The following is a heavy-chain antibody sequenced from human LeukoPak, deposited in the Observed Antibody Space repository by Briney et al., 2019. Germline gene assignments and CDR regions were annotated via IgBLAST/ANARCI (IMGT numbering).Heavy chain of an antibody. V-gene: IGHV4-31*03. J-gene: IGHJ5*02. CDR3: TINQYYYDRSGYYNWFDP. CDR2: IYYSGST. Sequence: SQTLSLTCTVSGGSISSGGYYWSWIRQHPGKGLEWFGYIYYSGSTYYNPSLKSRCTISVDTSKNQFPLKLSSVTAADTAVYYCTINQYYYDRSGYYNWFDPWGQGTLVTVSS. D-gene: IGHD3-22*01. CDR1: GGSISSGGYY.